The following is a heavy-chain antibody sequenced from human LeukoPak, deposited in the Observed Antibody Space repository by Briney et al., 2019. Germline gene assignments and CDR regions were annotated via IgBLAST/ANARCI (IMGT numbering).Heavy chain of an antibody. CDR3: ARDRLAGGSGWFDP. V-gene: IGHV4-59*12. CDR2: IYYSGST. D-gene: IGHD3-16*01. Sequence: SETLSLTCTVSGGSISSYYWSWIRQPPGKGLEWIGYIYYSGSTNYNPSLKSRVTISVDTSKNQFSLKLSSVTAADTAVYYCARDRLAGGSGWFDPWGQGTLVTVSS. CDR1: GGSISSYY. J-gene: IGHJ5*02.